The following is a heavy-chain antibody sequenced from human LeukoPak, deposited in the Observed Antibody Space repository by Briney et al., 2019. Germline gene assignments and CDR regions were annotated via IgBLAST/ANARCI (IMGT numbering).Heavy chain of an antibody. CDR2: IYTSGST. D-gene: IGHD4-17*01. Sequence: SQTLSLTCTFSGGSISSGNYYWSWIQQPAGKGLEWIGRIYTSGSTNYNPSLKSRVTISVDTSKNQFSLKLTSVTAADTAVYYCARDFNGDYPDYWGQGTLVTVSS. J-gene: IGHJ4*02. CDR3: ARDFNGDYPDY. V-gene: IGHV4-61*02. CDR1: GGSISSGNYY.